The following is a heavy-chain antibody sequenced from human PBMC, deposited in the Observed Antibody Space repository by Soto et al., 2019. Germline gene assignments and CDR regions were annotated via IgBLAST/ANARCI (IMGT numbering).Heavy chain of an antibody. CDR3: AHRPSYCSGGSCYSGFDY. J-gene: IGHJ4*02. Sequence: QITLKESGPTLVKPTQTLTRTCTFSGFSLSTSGVGVGWIRQPPGKALEWLALIYWDDDTRYSPSLKSRLTITKDTSKNQVVLTMTNMDPVDTATYYGAHRPSYCSGGSCYSGFDYWGQGTLVTVSS. D-gene: IGHD2-15*01. CDR1: GFSLSTSGVG. V-gene: IGHV2-5*02. CDR2: IYWDDDT.